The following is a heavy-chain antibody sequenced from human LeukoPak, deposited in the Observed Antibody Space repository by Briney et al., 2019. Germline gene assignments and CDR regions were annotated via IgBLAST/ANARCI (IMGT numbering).Heavy chain of an antibody. Sequence: QPGGSLRLSCAASGFTFSSYGMHWVRQAPGKGLEWVAVISYDGSNKYYADSVKGRFTISRDNSKNTLYLQMNSLRAEDTAVYYCARNRGSSSSSPPGYWGQGTLVTVSS. V-gene: IGHV3-30*03. CDR1: GFTFSSYG. CDR3: ARNRGSSSSSPPGY. CDR2: ISYDGSNK. J-gene: IGHJ4*02. D-gene: IGHD6-6*01.